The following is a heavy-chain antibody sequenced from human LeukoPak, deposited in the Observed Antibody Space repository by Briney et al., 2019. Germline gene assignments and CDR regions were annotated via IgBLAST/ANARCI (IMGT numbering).Heavy chain of an antibody. V-gene: IGHV3-48*01. CDR2: ISSSSSTI. J-gene: IGHJ4*02. CDR3: ARDPHQMTTVVTLGY. CDR1: GFTFSSYS. D-gene: IGHD4-23*01. Sequence: GGSLRLSCAASGFTFSSYSMNWVRQAPGKGLEWVSYISSSSSTIYYADSVKGRFTISRDNAKNSLYLQMNSLIAEDTAVYYCARDPHQMTTVVTLGYWGQGTLVTVSS.